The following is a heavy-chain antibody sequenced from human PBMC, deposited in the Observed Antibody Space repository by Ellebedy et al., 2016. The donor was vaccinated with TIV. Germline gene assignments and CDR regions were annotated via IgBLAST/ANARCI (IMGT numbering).Heavy chain of an antibody. CDR1: GFTFSSYG. J-gene: IGHJ4*02. D-gene: IGHD6-6*01. CDR2: MWFDGSNK. V-gene: IGHV3-33*01. Sequence: PGGSLRLSCAASGFTFSSYGMNWVRQAPGKGLEWVAVMWFDGSNKYYGDSVKGRVTISRDNSKNTLYLQMNSLRVEDTAVYYCARSSSPTRGYFDYWGQGTLVTVSS. CDR3: ARSSSPTRGYFDY.